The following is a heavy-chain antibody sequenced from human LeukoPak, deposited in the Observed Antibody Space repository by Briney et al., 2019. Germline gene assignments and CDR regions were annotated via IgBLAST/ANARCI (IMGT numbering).Heavy chain of an antibody. CDR2: MNPNSGNT. CDR1: GYTFTSYD. D-gene: IGHD1-26*01. V-gene: IGHV1-8*01. J-gene: IGHJ5*02. CDR3: ARGHQWELLGRVNWFDP. Sequence: ASVKVSCKASGYTFTSYDINWVRQATGQGLEWMGWMNPNSGNTGYAQKFQGRVTMTRNTSISTAYMELSSLRSEDTAVYYCARGHQWELLGRVNWFDPWGQGTLVTVSS.